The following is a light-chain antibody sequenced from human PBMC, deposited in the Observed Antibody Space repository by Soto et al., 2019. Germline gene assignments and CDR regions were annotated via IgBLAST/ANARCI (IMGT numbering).Light chain of an antibody. Sequence: PGERATLSCRASQSVTSTYLAWYQQRPGQAPRLLIYGASIRATGIPDRFSGSGSGTDFTLTISRLEPEDFAVYYCQQYGSSHLTFGGGTKVDIK. CDR1: QSVTSTY. J-gene: IGKJ4*01. V-gene: IGKV3-20*01. CDR3: QQYGSSHLT. CDR2: GAS.